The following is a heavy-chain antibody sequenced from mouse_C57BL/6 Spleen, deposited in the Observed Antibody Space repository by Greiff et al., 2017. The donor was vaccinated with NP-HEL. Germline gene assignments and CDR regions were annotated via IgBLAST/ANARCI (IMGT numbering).Heavy chain of an antibody. CDR1: GFTFSSYA. V-gene: IGHV5-4*01. CDR3: ARDPIYYCNPRLIAMDY. J-gene: IGHJ4*01. D-gene: IGHD2-1*01. Sequence: EVKVVESGGGLVKPGGSLKLSCAASGFTFSSYAMSWVRQTPEKRLEWVATISDGGSYTYYPDHVQGRFTISRDNAKNNLYLQMSHLKSEDTAMYYCARDPIYYCNPRLIAMDYWGQGTSVTVSS. CDR2: ISDGGSYT.